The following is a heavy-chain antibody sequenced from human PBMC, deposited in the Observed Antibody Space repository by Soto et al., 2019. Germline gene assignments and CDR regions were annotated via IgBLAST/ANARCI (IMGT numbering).Heavy chain of an antibody. Sequence: PGGSLRLSCAASGFTFSSYAMHWVRQAPGKGLEWVAVISYDGSNKYYADSVKGRFTISRDNSKNTLYLQMNSLRAEDTAVYYCARDRGDYYGSGSYYFDYWGQGTLVTVSS. CDR3: ARDRGDYYGSGSYYFDY. CDR1: GFTFSSYA. J-gene: IGHJ4*02. V-gene: IGHV3-30-3*01. D-gene: IGHD3-10*01. CDR2: ISYDGSNK.